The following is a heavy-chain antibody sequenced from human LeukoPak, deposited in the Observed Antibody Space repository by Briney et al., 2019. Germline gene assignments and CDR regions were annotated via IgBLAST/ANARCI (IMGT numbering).Heavy chain of an antibody. CDR1: GLTFSRYA. CDR2: ISHDGSDK. V-gene: IGHV3-30*04. D-gene: IGHD3-10*01. CDR3: TRDTDEYYYGSGSYYSDY. Sequence: GGSLRLSCVASGLTFSRYAMYWVRQAPGKGLEWVAIISHDGSDKYYADSVKGRFTISRDNSKNSLYLQMNSLKTEDTAVYYCTRDTDEYYYGSGSYYSDYWGQGTLVTVSS. J-gene: IGHJ4*02.